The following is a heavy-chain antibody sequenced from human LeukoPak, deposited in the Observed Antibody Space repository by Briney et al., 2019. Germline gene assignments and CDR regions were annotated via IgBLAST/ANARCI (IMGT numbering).Heavy chain of an antibody. J-gene: IGHJ5*02. CDR2: IIPIFGTA. D-gene: IGHD6-13*01. Sequence: ASVKVSCKASGGTFSSYAISWVRQAPGQGLEWMGGIIPIFGTANYAQMFQGRVTITADESTSTAYLELSSLRSEDTAVYYCARDGGGTSGWYDHRWFDPWGQGTLDTVSS. CDR3: ARDGGGTSGWYDHRWFDP. CDR1: GGTFSSYA. V-gene: IGHV1-69*13.